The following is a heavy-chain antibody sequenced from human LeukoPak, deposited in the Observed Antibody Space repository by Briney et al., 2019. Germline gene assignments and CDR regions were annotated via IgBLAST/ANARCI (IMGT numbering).Heavy chain of an antibody. D-gene: IGHD4-23*01. J-gene: IGHJ4*02. V-gene: IGHV1-69*04. Sequence: ASVKVSCKASGYTFTSYGISWVRQAPGQGLEWMGRIIPILGIANYAQKFQGRVTITADKSTSTAYMELSSLRSEDTAVYYCASPGGGNSGVFDYWGQGTLVTVSS. CDR3: ASPGGGNSGVFDY. CDR2: IIPILGIA. CDR1: GYTFTSYG.